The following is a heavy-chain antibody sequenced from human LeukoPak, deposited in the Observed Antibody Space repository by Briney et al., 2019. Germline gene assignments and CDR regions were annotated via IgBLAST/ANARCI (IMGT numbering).Heavy chain of an antibody. J-gene: IGHJ4*02. CDR1: GFTFSSYA. V-gene: IGHV3-23*01. Sequence: GGSLRLSCAASGFTFSSYAMSWVRQAPGKGPEWVSSIGARGDVTYSADSVKGRFTISRDNSKRTLFLQMNSLRAEDTAVYYCAKVHYTASFPGSFPGRNYFDSWGQGSLVTVSS. CDR2: IGARGDVT. D-gene: IGHD1-26*01. CDR3: AKVHYTASFPGSFPGRNYFDS.